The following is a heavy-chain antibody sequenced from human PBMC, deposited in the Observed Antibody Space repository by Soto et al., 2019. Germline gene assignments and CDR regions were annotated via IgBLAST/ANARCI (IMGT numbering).Heavy chain of an antibody. CDR3: AKGSGSNYYYIWGSYPDY. J-gene: IGHJ4*02. D-gene: IGHD3-16*02. CDR2: ISGSGGST. V-gene: IGHV3-23*01. Sequence: EVQLLESGGGLVQPGGSLRLSCAASGFTFSSYAMSWVRQAPGKGLEWVSAISGSGGSTYYADSVKGRFTISRDNSKNTLYLQMNSLRAEDTAVYYCAKGSGSNYYYIWGSYPDYWGQGTLVTVSS. CDR1: GFTFSSYA.